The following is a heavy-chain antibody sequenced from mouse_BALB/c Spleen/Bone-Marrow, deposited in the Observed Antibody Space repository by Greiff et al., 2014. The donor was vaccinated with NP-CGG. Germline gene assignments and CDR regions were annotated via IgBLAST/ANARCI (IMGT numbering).Heavy chain of an antibody. J-gene: IGHJ1*01. V-gene: IGHV1-69*02. CDR2: IDPSDSDA. Sequence: VQLQQSGAGLVKPGASVKLSCKASGYTFTIYWMHWVKQRPGQGLEWIGEIDPSDSDANYNQKFKGKATLTVDKSSTTAYMQLSSLTSEDSAVYYCARRNYYGSHYWYFDVWGAGTMVTVSS. CDR1: GYTFTIYW. CDR3: ARRNYYGSHYWYFDV. D-gene: IGHD1-1*01.